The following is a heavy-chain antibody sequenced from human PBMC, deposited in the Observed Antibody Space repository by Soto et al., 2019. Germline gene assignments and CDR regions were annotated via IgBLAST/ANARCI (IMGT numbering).Heavy chain of an antibody. CDR2: LYTGGTI. V-gene: IGHV3-53*01. CDR3: ARGCGGGSCYSDWDY. Sequence: GSLKLSRVVSGFRVSKQYLSWVRQAPEKGLEWVSVLYTGGTIFYTDSVRGRFTISRDSSKNTLYLQMNSLRAEDTAVYYCARGCGGGSCYSDWDYWGQGTLVTVSS. CDR1: GFRVSKQY. D-gene: IGHD2-15*01. J-gene: IGHJ4*02.